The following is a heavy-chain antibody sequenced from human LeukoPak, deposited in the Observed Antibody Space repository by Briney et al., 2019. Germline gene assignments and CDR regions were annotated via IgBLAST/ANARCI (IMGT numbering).Heavy chain of an antibody. Sequence: SETLSLTCTVSGGFISSSSYYWGWIRQSPGKGLEWIGSIYYSGSTYYNPSLKSRVTISVDTSKNQFSLKLSSVTAADTAVYYCARDLYYYHSSGYYESTTIDYWGQGTLVTVSS. J-gene: IGHJ4*02. D-gene: IGHD3-22*01. CDR1: GGFISSSSYY. CDR3: ARDLYYYHSSGYYESTTIDY. V-gene: IGHV4-39*07. CDR2: IYYSGST.